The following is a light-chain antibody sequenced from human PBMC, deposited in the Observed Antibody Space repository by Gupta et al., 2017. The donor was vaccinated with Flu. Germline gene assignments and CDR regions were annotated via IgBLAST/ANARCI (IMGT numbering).Light chain of an antibody. J-gene: IGLJ3*02. Sequence: VTTPAAVSSTKVGSNTVNWYQPLPGASPNLLIYSNNQRPAGVPARFSGSNSGTSAALSISGPQAEDEADYYCAAWYASRNRWVFGGGTKLTVL. CDR3: AAWYASRNRWV. V-gene: IGLV1-44*01. CDR1: STKVGSNT. CDR2: SNN.